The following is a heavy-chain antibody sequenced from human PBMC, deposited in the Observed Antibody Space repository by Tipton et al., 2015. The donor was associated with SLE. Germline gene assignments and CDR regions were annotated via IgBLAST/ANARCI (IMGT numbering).Heavy chain of an antibody. CDR2: FAHSGNT. CDR3: ARGGITIFGVVSLDY. J-gene: IGHJ4*02. CDR1: GYSITTSYY. D-gene: IGHD3-3*01. V-gene: IGHV4-38-2*02. Sequence: TLSLTCSVSGYSITTSYYWGWIRQSPGKGLEGIGSFAHSGNTIYNPSLRSRVSISADTSKNEFSLRLTSVTAADTAVYYCARGGITIFGVVSLDYWGQGTLVTVSS.